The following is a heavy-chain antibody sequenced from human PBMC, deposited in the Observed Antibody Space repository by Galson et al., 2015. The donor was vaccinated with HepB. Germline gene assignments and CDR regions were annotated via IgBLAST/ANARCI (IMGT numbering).Heavy chain of an antibody. J-gene: IGHJ6*02. CDR2: ISWNSDTI. Sequence: SLRLSCAASGFTFDDYAMHWVRHAPGKGLEWVSSISWNSDTIGYADSVKGRFTISRDNAKNSLYLQMNSLRPEDTALYYCAKNLHDWNFPYYCAMDVWGQGTTVTVSS. CDR1: GFTFDDYA. D-gene: IGHD1-7*01. V-gene: IGHV3-9*01. CDR3: AKNLHDWNFPYYCAMDV.